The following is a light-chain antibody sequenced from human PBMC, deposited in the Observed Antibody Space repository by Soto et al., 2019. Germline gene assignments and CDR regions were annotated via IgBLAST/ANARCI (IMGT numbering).Light chain of an antibody. CDR2: SAS. J-gene: IGKJ4*01. CDR3: QQYERYPLT. Sequence: DIQMTQSPSTLSASVGDRVIITCRASQSVSGWLAWYRQKPGKAPELLIYSASTLETGVPSRFSGSGSGTDFTLIVSSLQREDFATYYCQQYERYPLTFGGGTKVEIK. CDR1: QSVSGW. V-gene: IGKV1-5*03.